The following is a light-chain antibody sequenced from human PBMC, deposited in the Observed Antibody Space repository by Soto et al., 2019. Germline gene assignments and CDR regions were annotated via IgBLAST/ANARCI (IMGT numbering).Light chain of an antibody. Sequence: DIQMTQSPSSLSASVGDRVTITCRASQSISSYLNWYQQKPGKAPMLLIYAASSLQSGVPSRFSGSGSGTDFTLTINSLQPEDFATYYCQQSYSTPITFGQGTRLEIK. V-gene: IGKV1-39*01. CDR3: QQSYSTPIT. CDR2: AAS. CDR1: QSISSY. J-gene: IGKJ5*01.